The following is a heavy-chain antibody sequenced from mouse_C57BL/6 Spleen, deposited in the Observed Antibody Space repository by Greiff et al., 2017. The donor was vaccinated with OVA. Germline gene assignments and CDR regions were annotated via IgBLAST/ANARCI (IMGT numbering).Heavy chain of an antibody. Sequence: QVQLQQSGAELVKPGASVKLSCKASGYTFTEYTIHWVKQRSGQGLEWIGWFYPGSGSIKYNEKFKDQATLSADKSSSTVYMELSRLTAEDSAVYVSARHEDREYECFYVYYWGQGATLTFAS. CDR1: GYTFTEYT. V-gene: IGHV1-62-2*01. J-gene: IGHJ2*01. D-gene: IGHD2-4*01. CDR2: FYPGSGSI. CDR3: ARHEDREYECFYVYY.